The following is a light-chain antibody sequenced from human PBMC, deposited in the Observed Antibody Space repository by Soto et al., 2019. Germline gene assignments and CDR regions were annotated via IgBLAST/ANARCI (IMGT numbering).Light chain of an antibody. Sequence: QSVLTQPPSVSGAPGQRVTISCTGSSSNIGAGYDVHWYQQLPGTAPKLLIYGISNRPSGVPDRFSGSKSGTSASLAITGLQAEDEADYYCHSYDSSLSVVVFGGGTKLTVL. CDR2: GIS. CDR1: SSNIGAGYD. CDR3: HSYDSSLSVVV. V-gene: IGLV1-40*01. J-gene: IGLJ2*01.